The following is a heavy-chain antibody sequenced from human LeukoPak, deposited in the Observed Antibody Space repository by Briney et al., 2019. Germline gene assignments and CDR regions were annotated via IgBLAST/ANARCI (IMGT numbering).Heavy chain of an antibody. V-gene: IGHV3-11*01. J-gene: IGHJ5*02. CDR3: ARGLLAVAGNWFDP. Sequence: GGSLRLSCAASGFTFSDYYMSWIRQAPGKGLEWVSYISSSGSTIYYADSVKGRFTISRDSAKNSLYLQMNSLRAEDTAVYYCARGLLAVAGNWFDPWGQGTLVTVSS. CDR1: GFTFSDYY. D-gene: IGHD6-19*01. CDR2: ISSSGSTI.